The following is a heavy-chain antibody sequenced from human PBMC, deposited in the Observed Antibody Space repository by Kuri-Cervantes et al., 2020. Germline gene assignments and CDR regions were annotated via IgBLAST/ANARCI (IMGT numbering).Heavy chain of an antibody. CDR3: ARTYYDFWSGYYDY. V-gene: IGHV3-30*03. J-gene: IGHJ4*02. Sequence: GESLKISCAASGFTVSSNYMSWVRQAPGKGLEWVAVISYDGSNKYYADSVKGRFTISRDNSKNTLYLQMNSLRAEDTAVYYCARTYYDFWSGYYDYWGQGTLVTVSS. CDR1: GFTVSSNY. CDR2: ISYDGSNK. D-gene: IGHD3-3*01.